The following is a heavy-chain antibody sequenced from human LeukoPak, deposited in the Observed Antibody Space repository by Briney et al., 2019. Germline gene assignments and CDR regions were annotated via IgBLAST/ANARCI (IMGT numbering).Heavy chain of an antibody. CDR2: IIPIFGTA. CDR1: GYTFTSYA. V-gene: IGHV1-69*13. CDR3: ARKRFGSSGAFDI. D-gene: IGHD6-6*01. J-gene: IGHJ3*02. Sequence: WASVKVSCKASGYTFTSYAISWVRQAPGQGLEWMEGIIPIFGTANYAQKFQGRVTITADESTSTAYMELSSLRSEDTAVYYCARKRFGSSGAFDIWGQGTMVTVSS.